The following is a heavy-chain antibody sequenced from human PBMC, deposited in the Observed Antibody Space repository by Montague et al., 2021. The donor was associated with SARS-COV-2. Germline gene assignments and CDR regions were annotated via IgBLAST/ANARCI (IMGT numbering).Heavy chain of an antibody. CDR1: DGSISSSSYY. V-gene: IGHV4-39*01. J-gene: IGHJ6*02. D-gene: IGHD5/OR15-5a*01. CDR2: IYYSGSS. CDR3: ARLYDSSSYYYGMDV. Sequence: SETLSLTCTVSDGSISSSSYYWGWIRQPPGKGLEWIGSIYYSGSSYYNPSLKSRVTISVDTSKNQFSLKLSSVTAADTAVYYCARLYDSSSYYYGMDVWGQGTTVTVSS.